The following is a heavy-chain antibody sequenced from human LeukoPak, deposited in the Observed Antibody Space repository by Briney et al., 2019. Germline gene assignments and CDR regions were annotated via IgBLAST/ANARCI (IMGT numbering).Heavy chain of an antibody. CDR1: GYTLTELS. CDR2: FDPEDGET. D-gene: IGHD5-12*01. J-gene: IGHJ4*02. V-gene: IGHV1-24*01. Sequence: GASVKVFCKVSGYTLTELSMHWVRQAPGKGLEWMGGFDPEDGETIYAQKFQGRVTMTEDTSTDTAYMELSSLRSEDTAVYYCARGRSGYDFGGAAAAFDYWGQGTLVTVSS. CDR3: ARGRSGYDFGGAAAAFDY.